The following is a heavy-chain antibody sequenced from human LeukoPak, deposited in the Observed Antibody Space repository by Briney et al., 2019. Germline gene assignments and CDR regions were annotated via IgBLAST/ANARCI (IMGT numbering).Heavy chain of an antibody. D-gene: IGHD3-22*01. CDR2: INHSGST. CDR1: GGSFNGYY. J-gene: IGHJ6*02. Sequence: SETLSPTCAVYGGSFNGYYWSWIRQPPGKGLEWIGEINHSGSTNYNPSLKSRVTISVDTSKNQFSLKLSSVTAADTAVYYYARIITTYYYYGMDVWGQGTTVTVSS. V-gene: IGHV4-34*01. CDR3: ARIITTYYYYGMDV.